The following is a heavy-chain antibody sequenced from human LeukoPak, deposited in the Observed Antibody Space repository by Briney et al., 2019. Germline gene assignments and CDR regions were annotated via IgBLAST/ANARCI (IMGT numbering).Heavy chain of an antibody. CDR1: ASSISSGYF. Sequence: SETLSLTCTVSASSISSGYFWGWIRQPPGEGLEWIGSIYHNGDTYYTPSLKSRVSISVDTSKNQFSLKLSSVTAADTAVYFCARGGGLRWLYYYMDVWGRGTTVTVPS. CDR3: ARGGGLRWLYYYMDV. CDR2: IYHNGDT. D-gene: IGHD3-16*01. V-gene: IGHV4-38-2*02. J-gene: IGHJ6*03.